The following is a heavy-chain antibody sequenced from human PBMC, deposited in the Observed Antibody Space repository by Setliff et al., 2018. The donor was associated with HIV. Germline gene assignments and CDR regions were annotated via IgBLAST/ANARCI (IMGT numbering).Heavy chain of an antibody. J-gene: IGHJ4*02. CDR1: GGSISSGSYY. CDR2: INHSGST. Sequence: PSETLSLTCTVSGGSISSGSYYWSWIRQPAGKGLEWIGEINHSGSTNYNPSLNSRVTMSVDTSRDQFSLKLSSVTAADTAVYYCARTRGRAPVSYYFDNWGQGRLVTV. CDR3: ARTRGRAPVSYYFDN. D-gene: IGHD2-8*01. V-gene: IGHV4-61*10.